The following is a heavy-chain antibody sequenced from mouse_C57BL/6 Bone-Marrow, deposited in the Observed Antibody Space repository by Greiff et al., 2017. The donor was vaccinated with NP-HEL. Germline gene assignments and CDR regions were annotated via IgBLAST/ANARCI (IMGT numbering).Heavy chain of an antibody. CDR3: ALIDYYGSSFYWYFDV. J-gene: IGHJ1*03. D-gene: IGHD1-1*01. V-gene: IGHV8-8*01. CDR1: GFSLSTFGMG. Sequence: QVTLKVSGPGILQPSQTLSLTCSFSGFSLSTFGMGVGWIRQPSGKGLEWLAHIWWDDDKYYNPALKSRLTISKDTSKNQVFLKIANVDTADTATYYCALIDYYGSSFYWYFDVWGTGTTVTVSS. CDR2: IWWDDDK.